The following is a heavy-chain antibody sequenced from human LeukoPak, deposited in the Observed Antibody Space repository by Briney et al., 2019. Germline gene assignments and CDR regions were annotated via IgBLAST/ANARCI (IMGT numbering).Heavy chain of an antibody. J-gene: IGHJ3*02. CDR1: GFTFDDYA. V-gene: IGHV3-9*01. D-gene: IGHD4-17*01. CDR2: ISCNSGSI. Sequence: GGSLRLSCAASGFTFDDYAMHWVRQAPGKGLEWVSGISCNSGSIFYADSVKGRFTISRDNAKNSLYLQMNSLRAEDTALYYCAKASDYGDHGDAFDIWGQGTMVTVSS. CDR3: AKASDYGDHGDAFDI.